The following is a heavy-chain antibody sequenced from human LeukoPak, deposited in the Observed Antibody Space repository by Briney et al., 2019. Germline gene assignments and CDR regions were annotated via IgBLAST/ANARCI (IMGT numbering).Heavy chain of an antibody. D-gene: IGHD3-22*01. V-gene: IGHV3-23*01. CDR2: ISASGGST. J-gene: IGHJ4*02. Sequence: GGSLRLSCAASGFIFSDYAMSWVRQAPGMGLEWVSAISASGGSTYYADSVKGRFTISRDNSKNTLYLQMNSLRAEDTAVYYCAKDTSGSYFTGDYWGQGTLVTVSS. CDR3: AKDTSGSYFTGDY. CDR1: GFIFSDYA.